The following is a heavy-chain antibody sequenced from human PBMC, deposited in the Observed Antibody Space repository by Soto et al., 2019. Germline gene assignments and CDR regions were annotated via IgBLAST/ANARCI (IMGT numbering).Heavy chain of an antibody. Sequence: SVKVSCKASGGTFSSYAISWVRQAPGQGLEWMGGIIPIFGTANYAQKFQGRVTTTADESTSTAYMELSSLRSEDTAVYYCATGHYYYGSGSYLSLDYYYYGMDVWGQGTTVTVSS. CDR1: GGTFSSYA. CDR2: IIPIFGTA. D-gene: IGHD3-10*01. J-gene: IGHJ6*02. V-gene: IGHV1-69*13. CDR3: ATGHYYYGSGSYLSLDYYYYGMDV.